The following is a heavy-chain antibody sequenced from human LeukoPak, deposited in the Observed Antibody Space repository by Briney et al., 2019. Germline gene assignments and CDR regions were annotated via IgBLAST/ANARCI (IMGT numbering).Heavy chain of an antibody. V-gene: IGHV4-4*02. CDR2: IYHSGST. Sequence: SETLSLTCAVSGGSISSSNWWSWVRQPPGKGLEWIGEIYHSGSTNYNPSLKSRVTISVDTAKNQFSLKLSSVTAADTAVYYCARQNPYYYGSGRNFYYMDVWGKGTTVTISS. CDR3: ARQNPYYYGSGRNFYYMDV. J-gene: IGHJ6*03. D-gene: IGHD3-10*01. CDR1: GGSISSSNW.